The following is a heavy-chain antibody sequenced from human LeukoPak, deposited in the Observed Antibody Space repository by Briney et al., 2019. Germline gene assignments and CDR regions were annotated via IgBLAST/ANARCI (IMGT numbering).Heavy chain of an antibody. CDR1: GFTFTTYA. J-gene: IGHJ4*02. CDR3: TTELVWFGVLAH. D-gene: IGHD3-10*01. V-gene: IGHV3-15*01. Sequence: KPGGSLRLSCAVSGFTFTTYAMTWVRQAPGKGLEWVGRIKSKTDGGTTDYAAPVKDRFTISRDDSKSTLYLQMNSLQTEDTGVYYCTTELVWFGVLAHWGQGTLATVSS. CDR2: IKSKTDGGTT.